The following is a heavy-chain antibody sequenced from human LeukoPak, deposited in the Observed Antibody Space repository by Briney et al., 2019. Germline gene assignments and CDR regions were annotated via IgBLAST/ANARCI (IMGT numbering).Heavy chain of an antibody. J-gene: IGHJ4*02. Sequence: SQTLTLTCAISGDSVSSNSAVWNWIRQSPSRGLEWLGRTYYRSRWYNDYAVSVKSRISVNPDTSKNQFSLKLSSVTAADTAVYYCACYSGYEDWGQGTLVTVSS. CDR1: GDSVSSNSAV. V-gene: IGHV6-1*01. D-gene: IGHD5-12*01. CDR3: ACYSGYED. CDR2: TYYRSRWYN.